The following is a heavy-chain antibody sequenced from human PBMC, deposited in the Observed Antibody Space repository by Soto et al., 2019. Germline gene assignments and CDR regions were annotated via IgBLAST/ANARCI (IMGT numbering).Heavy chain of an antibody. CDR1: GGSLSDHY. Sequence: QVQLQESGPGLVKPSETLSLTCSVSGGSLSDHYWTWIRQSPGKALEWIGCIYYRGSTYYNPSLKRRVPISVDTSKSQFSLRLSSVTAADTAVYYCARMRPTGWHDYYFYGMDVWGQGTTVTVSS. J-gene: IGHJ6*02. CDR3: ARMRPTGWHDYYFYGMDV. CDR2: IYYRGST. V-gene: IGHV4-59*11. D-gene: IGHD6-19*01.